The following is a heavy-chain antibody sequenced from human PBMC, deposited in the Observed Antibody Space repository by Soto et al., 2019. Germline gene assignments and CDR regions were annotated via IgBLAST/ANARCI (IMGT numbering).Heavy chain of an antibody. Sequence: PGGSLRLSCAASGFTFSSYWMSWVRQAPGKGLEWVANIKQDGSEKYYVDSVKGRFTISRDNAKNSLYLQMNSLRAEDTAVYYCARESSIAARTGDYWGQGTLVTVSS. CDR3: ARESSIAARTGDY. J-gene: IGHJ4*02. CDR2: IKQDGSEK. CDR1: GFTFSSYW. V-gene: IGHV3-7*01. D-gene: IGHD6-6*01.